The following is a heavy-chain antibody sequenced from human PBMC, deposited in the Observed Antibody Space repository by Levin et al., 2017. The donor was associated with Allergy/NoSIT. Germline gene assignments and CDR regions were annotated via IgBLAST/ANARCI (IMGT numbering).Heavy chain of an antibody. CDR2: IIPIFGTA. D-gene: IGHD4-23*01. CDR1: GGTFSSYA. J-gene: IGHJ4*02. CDR3: AGSPTTVDPFDY. Sequence: SVKVSCKASGGTFSSYAISWVRQAPGQGLEWMGGIIPIFGTANYAQKFQGRVTITADESTSTAYMELSSLRSEDTAVYYCAGSPTTVDPFDYWGQGTLVTVSS. V-gene: IGHV1-69*13.